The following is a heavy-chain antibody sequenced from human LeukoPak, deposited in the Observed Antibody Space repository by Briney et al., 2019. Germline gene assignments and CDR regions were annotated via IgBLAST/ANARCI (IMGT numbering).Heavy chain of an antibody. CDR2: VSSDGSKK. CDR1: GFTFSNSA. Sequence: GGSLRLSCVASGFTFSNSAMHWVRQAPGKGLEWVAVVSSDGSKKYYAESVKGRFTISRDNSKNTLYLQMNSLRAEDTAVYYCAKDSGTDTGEPECWGQGILVTVSS. CDR3: AKDSGTDTGEPEC. D-gene: IGHD3-10*01. J-gene: IGHJ4*02. V-gene: IGHV3-30*18.